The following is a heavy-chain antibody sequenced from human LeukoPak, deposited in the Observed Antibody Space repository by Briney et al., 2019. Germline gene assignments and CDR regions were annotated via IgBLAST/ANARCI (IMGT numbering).Heavy chain of an antibody. V-gene: IGHV1-18*01. CDR3: ARELYYYDSSGSYGDY. D-gene: IGHD3-22*01. Sequence: EASVKVSCKASGYTFTSYGISWVRQAPGQGLEWMGWISAYNGNTNYAQKLQGRVTMTTDTSTSTAYMELRSLRSDDTAVYYCARELYYYDSSGSYGDYWGQGTLVTVSS. CDR2: ISAYNGNT. J-gene: IGHJ4*02. CDR1: GYTFTSYG.